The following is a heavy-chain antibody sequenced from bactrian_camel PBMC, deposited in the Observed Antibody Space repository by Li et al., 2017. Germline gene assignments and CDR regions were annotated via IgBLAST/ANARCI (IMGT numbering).Heavy chain of an antibody. Sequence: HVQLVESGGGSVQAGGSLRLSFTASEYISAIGWFRQASGKEREGVAGMGIARGLAFYDESVKGRFIISQDNAKNTLYLQMNSLQPEDTGMYYCAAECLARPTGVGIRGDQFAYWGQGTQVTVS. CDR1: EYISA. D-gene: IGHD8*01. V-gene: IGHV3S63*01. J-gene: IGHJ6*01. CDR2: MGIARGLA. CDR3: AAECLARPTGVGIRGDQFAY.